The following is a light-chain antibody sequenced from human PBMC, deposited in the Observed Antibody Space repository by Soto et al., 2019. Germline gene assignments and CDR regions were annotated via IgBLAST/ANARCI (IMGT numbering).Light chain of an antibody. CDR2: NVS. CDR3: CSYEGSSNWL. V-gene: IGLV2-11*01. Sequence: QSALTQPLSVSGSPGQSVTISCTGTTTNVVTYNYVSWYQHHPGKAPKLILYNVSERPSGVSDRFSGSKSGNAASLTISGLQPDDEADYYCCSYEGSSNWLFGGGTKLNV. J-gene: IGLJ3*02. CDR1: TTNVVTYNY.